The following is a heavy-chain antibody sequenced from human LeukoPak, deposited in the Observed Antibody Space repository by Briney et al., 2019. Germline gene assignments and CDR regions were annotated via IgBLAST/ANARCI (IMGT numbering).Heavy chain of an antibody. CDR2: INHSGST. Sequence: SETLSLTCTVSSGSISSGGYYWSWIRQHPGKGLEWIGEINHSGSTNYNPSLKSRVTISVDTSKNQFSLKLSSVTAADTAVYYCARVGYCTNGVCYRPYYYYYYMDVWGKGTTVTVSS. J-gene: IGHJ6*03. CDR1: SGSISSGGYY. V-gene: IGHV4-31*03. D-gene: IGHD2-8*01. CDR3: ARVGYCTNGVCYRPYYYYYYMDV.